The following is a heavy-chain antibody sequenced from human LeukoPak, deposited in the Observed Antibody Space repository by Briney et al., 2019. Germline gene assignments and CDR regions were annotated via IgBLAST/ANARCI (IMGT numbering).Heavy chain of an antibody. CDR2: INPNSGGT. CDR3: ARDLSLHSGSYEEAGY. V-gene: IGHV1-2*06. CDR1: GYTFTGCY. J-gene: IGHJ4*02. D-gene: IGHD1-26*01. Sequence: ASVKVSCKASGYTFTGCYMHWVRQAPGQGLEWMGRINPNSGGTNYAQKFQGRVTMTRDTSISTAYMELSRLRSDDTAVYYCARDLSLHSGSYEEAGYWGQGTLVTVSS.